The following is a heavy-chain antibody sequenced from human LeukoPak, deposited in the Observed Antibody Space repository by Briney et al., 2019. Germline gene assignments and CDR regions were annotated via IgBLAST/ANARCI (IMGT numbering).Heavy chain of an antibody. D-gene: IGHD3-9*01. CDR3: ARYYDILTGYYNEYYYYMDV. J-gene: IGHJ6*03. V-gene: IGHV3-30*02. CDR2: IRYDGSNK. CDR1: GFTFSSYG. Sequence: PGGSLRLSCAASGFTFSSYGMHWVRQAPGKGLEWVAFIRYDGSNKYYADSVKGRFTISRDNAKNSLYLQMNSLRAEDTALYYCARYYDILTGYYNEYYYYMDVWGKGTTVTVSS.